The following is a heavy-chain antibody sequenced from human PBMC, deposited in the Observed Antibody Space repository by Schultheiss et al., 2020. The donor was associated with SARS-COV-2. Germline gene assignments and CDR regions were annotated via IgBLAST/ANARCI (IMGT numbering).Heavy chain of an antibody. D-gene: IGHD1-26*01. CDR1: GGSISSGGYY. V-gene: IGHV4-31*03. CDR3: ARARWELRTFDY. CDR2: IYYSGST. J-gene: IGHJ4*02. Sequence: SETLSLTCTVSGGSISSGGYYWSWIRQHPGKGLEWIGYIYYSGSTYYNPSLKSRVTISVDTSKNQFSLKLSSVTAADTAVYYCARARWELRTFDYWGQGTLVTVSS.